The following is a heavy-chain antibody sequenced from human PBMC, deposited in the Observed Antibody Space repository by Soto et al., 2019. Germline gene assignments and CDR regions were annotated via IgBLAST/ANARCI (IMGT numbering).Heavy chain of an antibody. CDR2: ISYDGRNK. J-gene: IGHJ6*02. V-gene: IGHV3-30*04. CDR1: GFTFSSYA. D-gene: IGHD2-15*01. CDR3: ARGSGPYYYYGMDV. Sequence: QVQLVESGGGVVQPGRSLRLSCAASGFTFSSYAMHWVRQAPGKGLGWVAIISYDGRNKDYADSVKGRFTISRDNCKNTLYLQMNSLTAEDTAVYYCARGSGPYYYYGMDVWGQGTTVSVSS.